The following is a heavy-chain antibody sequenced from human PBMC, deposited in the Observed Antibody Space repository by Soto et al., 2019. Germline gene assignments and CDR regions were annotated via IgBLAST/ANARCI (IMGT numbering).Heavy chain of an antibody. D-gene: IGHD6-13*01. Sequence: QVQLQESGPGLVKPSQTLSLTCTVSGGSISSGGYYWSWIRQHPGKGLEWIGYIYYSGITYYNPSLKSRITRSVDKSKHPFYLKLSSVTAADTAVYYCARGGIAAAAPPDYWGQGTLVTVSS. J-gene: IGHJ4*02. CDR1: GGSISSGGYY. CDR3: ARGGIAAAAPPDY. V-gene: IGHV4-31*03. CDR2: IYYSGIT.